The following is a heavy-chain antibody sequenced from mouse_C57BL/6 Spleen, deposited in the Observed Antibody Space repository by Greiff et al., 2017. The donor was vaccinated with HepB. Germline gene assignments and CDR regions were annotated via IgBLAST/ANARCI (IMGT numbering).Heavy chain of an antibody. D-gene: IGHD1-1*01. Sequence: EVKLVESGGGLVQPGGSLKLSCAASGFTFSDYYMYWVRQTPEKRLEWVAYISNGGGSTYYPDTVKGRFTISRDNAKNTQYLQMSRLKSEDTAMYYCARQGATVVATDAMDYWGQGTSVTVSS. CDR3: ARQGATVVATDAMDY. V-gene: IGHV5-12*01. CDR1: GFTFSDYY. J-gene: IGHJ4*01. CDR2: ISNGGGST.